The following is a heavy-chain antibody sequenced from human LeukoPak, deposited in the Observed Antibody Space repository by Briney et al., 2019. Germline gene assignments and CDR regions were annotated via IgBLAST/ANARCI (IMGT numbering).Heavy chain of an antibody. Sequence: PGGSLRLSCAASGFTFSSYSMNWVRQAPGKGLEWVSYISSSSSTIYYADSVKGRFTISRDNAKNSLYLQMNSLRAEDTAVYYCARPPITIFGVVTPYFDYWGQGNLVTVSS. CDR1: GFTFSSYS. CDR3: ARPPITIFGVVTPYFDY. CDR2: ISSSSSTI. D-gene: IGHD3-3*01. J-gene: IGHJ4*02. V-gene: IGHV3-48*01.